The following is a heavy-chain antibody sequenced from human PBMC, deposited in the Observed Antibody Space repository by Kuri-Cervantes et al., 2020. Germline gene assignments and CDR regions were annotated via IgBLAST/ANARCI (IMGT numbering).Heavy chain of an antibody. CDR3: ARITQSSGWSYPFDY. CDR2: IWYDGSNK. CDR1: GFTFSSYG. D-gene: IGHD6-19*01. V-gene: IGHV3-33*01. Sequence: GESLKISCAASGFTFSSYGMHWVRQAPGKGLEWAAVIWYDGSNKYYADSVKGRFTISRDNSKNTLYLQMNSLRAEDTAVYYCARITQSSGWSYPFDYWGQGILVTCYS. J-gene: IGHJ4*02.